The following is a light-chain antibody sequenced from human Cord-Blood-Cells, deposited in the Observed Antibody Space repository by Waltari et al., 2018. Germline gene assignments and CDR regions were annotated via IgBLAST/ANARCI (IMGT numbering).Light chain of an antibody. Sequence: QSALTQPRSVSGSPGQSVTISCTGTSSDVGGYHYVSWYQQHPGKVPKLMIYDVSKRPSGVPDRFSGSKSGNTASLTISGLQAEDEADYYCCSYAGSRYVFGTGTKVTVL. CDR2: DVS. CDR1: SSDVGGYHY. V-gene: IGLV2-11*01. J-gene: IGLJ1*01. CDR3: CSYAGSRYV.